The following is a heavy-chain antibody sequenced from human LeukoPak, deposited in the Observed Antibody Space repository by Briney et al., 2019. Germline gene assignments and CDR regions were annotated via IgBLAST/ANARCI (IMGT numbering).Heavy chain of an antibody. J-gene: IGHJ4*02. Sequence: SETLSLTCAVYGGSFSGYYWSWIRQPPGKGLEWIGEINHSGSTNYSPSLKSRVTISVDTSKNQFSLKLSSVTAADTAVYYCARRAVGATTGSYFDYWGQGTLVTVSS. CDR3: ARRAVGATTGSYFDY. D-gene: IGHD1-26*01. V-gene: IGHV4-34*01. CDR1: GGSFSGYY. CDR2: INHSGST.